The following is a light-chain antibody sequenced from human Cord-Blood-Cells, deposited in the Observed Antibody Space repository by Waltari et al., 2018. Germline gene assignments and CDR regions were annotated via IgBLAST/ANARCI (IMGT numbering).Light chain of an antibody. CDR1: SRDVGSYNL. V-gene: IGLV2-23*01. J-gene: IGLJ2*01. Sequence: SALTQPASVSGSPGQSVTISCTGTSRDVGSYNLVSWYQQHPGKAPKLMIYEGSKRPSVVSNRFSGSKSGNTASLTISGLQAEDEADYYCCSYAGSSTVVFGGGTKLTVL. CDR2: EGS. CDR3: CSYAGSSTVV.